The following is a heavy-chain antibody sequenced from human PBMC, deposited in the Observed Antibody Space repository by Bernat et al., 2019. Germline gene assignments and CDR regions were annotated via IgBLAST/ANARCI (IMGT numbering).Heavy chain of an antibody. D-gene: IGHD2-15*01. J-gene: IGHJ6*02. CDR1: GFTFSSFA. V-gene: IGHV3-23*01. CDR2: IRCSGDST. Sequence: EVQLLESGGGLVQPGGSLRLSCGASGFTFSSFAMSWVRQAAGRGLGWVSGIRCSGDSTYYADSVKGRFTISRDNSKNTLYLQMNSLRAEDTAVYYCAKGIYPKGYCSGGNCYYYFYGMDVWGQGTTVTVSS. CDR3: AKGIYPKGYCSGGNCYYYFYGMDV.